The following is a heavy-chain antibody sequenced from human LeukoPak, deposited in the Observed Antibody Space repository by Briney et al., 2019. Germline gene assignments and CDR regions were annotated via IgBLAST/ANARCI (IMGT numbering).Heavy chain of an antibody. CDR3: ARDRDWAFDY. V-gene: IGHV3-48*02. D-gene: IGHD3-9*01. CDR2: ISYNNNIR. Sequence: GGSLRLSCAASGFTFSSYTMNWVRQAPGKGLEWVSYISYNNNIRSYADSVKGRFTISRDNAKNSLYLQMDSLRDEDTAVYYCARDRDWAFDYWGQGTLVTVSS. J-gene: IGHJ4*02. CDR1: GFTFSSYT.